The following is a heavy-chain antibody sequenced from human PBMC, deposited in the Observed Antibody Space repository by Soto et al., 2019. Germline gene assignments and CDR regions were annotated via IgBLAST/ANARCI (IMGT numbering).Heavy chain of an antibody. CDR3: ARAYTVTTFFFYGMDV. Sequence: SVKVSCKASGGTFSSYAISWVRQAPGQGLEWMGGIILIFGTANYAQKFQGRVTITADESTSTAYMELSSLRSEDTAVYYCARAYTVTTFFFYGMDVWGQGTTVTVSS. V-gene: IGHV1-69*13. J-gene: IGHJ6*02. CDR1: GGTFSSYA. CDR2: IILIFGTA. D-gene: IGHD4-17*01.